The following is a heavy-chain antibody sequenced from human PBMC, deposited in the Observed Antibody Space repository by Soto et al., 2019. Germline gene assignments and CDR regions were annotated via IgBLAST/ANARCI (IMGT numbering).Heavy chain of an antibody. CDR1: GGSISSYY. J-gene: IGHJ6*02. Sequence: SETLSLTCTVSGGSISSYYWSWIRQPPGKGLEWIGYIYYSGSTNYNPSLKSRVTISVDTSKNQFSLKLSSVTAADTAVYYCARVEVNYYYYGMDVWGQGTTVTVSS. CDR2: IYYSGST. D-gene: IGHD2-21*01. CDR3: ARVEVNYYYYGMDV. V-gene: IGHV4-59*01.